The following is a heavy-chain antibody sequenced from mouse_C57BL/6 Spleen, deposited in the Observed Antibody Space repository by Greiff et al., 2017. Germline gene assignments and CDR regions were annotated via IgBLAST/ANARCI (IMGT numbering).Heavy chain of an antibody. CDR1: GFTFTDYY. V-gene: IGHV7-3*01. Sequence: EVQLVESGGGLVQPGGSLSLSCAASGFTFTDYYMSWVRQPPGKALEWLGFIRNKANGYTTEYSASVKGRFTISRDNSQSILYLQMNALRAEDSATYYCARYPLYDGYYFDYWGQGTTLTVSS. D-gene: IGHD2-3*01. J-gene: IGHJ2*01. CDR3: ARYPLYDGYYFDY. CDR2: IRNKANGYTT.